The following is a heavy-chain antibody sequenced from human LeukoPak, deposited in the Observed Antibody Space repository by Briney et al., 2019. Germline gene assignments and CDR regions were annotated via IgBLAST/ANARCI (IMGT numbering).Heavy chain of an antibody. CDR2: ISAYNGNT. D-gene: IGHD2-8*01. V-gene: IGHV1-18*01. CDR3: ARETRSMVMFDY. CDR1: GYTFTSYG. J-gene: IGHJ4*02. Sequence: ASVKVSCKASGYTFTSYGISWVRQAPGQGLEWMGWISAYNGNTNYAQKLQGRVTMTTDTSTSTAYVELRSLRSDDTAVYYWARETRSMVMFDYWGQGTLVTVSS.